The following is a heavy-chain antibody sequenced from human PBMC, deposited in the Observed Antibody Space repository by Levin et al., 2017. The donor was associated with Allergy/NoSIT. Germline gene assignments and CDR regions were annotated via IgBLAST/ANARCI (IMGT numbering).Heavy chain of an antibody. CDR1: GGTISSSRYF. J-gene: IGHJ4*02. CDR2: VYYEGAT. V-gene: IGHV4-39*07. CDR3: AIEGRDMVTTGADY. Sequence: SETLSLTCTVSGGTISSSRYFWGWIRQPPGTGLEWLASVYYEGATQYNPSLKSRVTISVDTSKNQFSLKLKSVTAADTAIYYCAIEGRDMVTTGADYWGQGSRVTVSS. D-gene: IGHD4-17*01.